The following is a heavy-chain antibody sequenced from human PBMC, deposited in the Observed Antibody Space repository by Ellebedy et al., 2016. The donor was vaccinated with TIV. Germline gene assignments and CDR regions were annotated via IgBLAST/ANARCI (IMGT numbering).Heavy chain of an antibody. V-gene: IGHV4-59*04. CDR3: ALSSGGEAFDI. D-gene: IGHD3-22*01. CDR2: IYYSGST. Sequence: SETLSLTCAVYGGSFSGYYWSWIRQPPGKGLEWIGYIYYSGSTYYNPSLKSRVTMSVDTSKNQFSLKLSSVTAVDTAVYYCALSSGGEAFDIWGQGTMVTVSS. CDR1: GGSFSGYY. J-gene: IGHJ3*02.